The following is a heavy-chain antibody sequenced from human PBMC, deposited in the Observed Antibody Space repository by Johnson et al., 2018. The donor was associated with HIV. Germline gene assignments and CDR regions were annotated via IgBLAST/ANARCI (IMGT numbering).Heavy chain of an antibody. CDR3: ARDVLGAFDI. V-gene: IGHV3-30*04. D-gene: IGHD2-8*01. CDR1: GFTFSSYA. J-gene: IGHJ3*02. Sequence: QVQLVESGGGVVQPGRSLRLSCAASGFTFSSYAMHWVRQAPGKGLEWVAVISYDGSNKYYADSVKGRFTISRDNSKNTLYLQMNSLGAEDTAVYYCARDVLGAFDIWGQGAMVTVSS. CDR2: ISYDGSNK.